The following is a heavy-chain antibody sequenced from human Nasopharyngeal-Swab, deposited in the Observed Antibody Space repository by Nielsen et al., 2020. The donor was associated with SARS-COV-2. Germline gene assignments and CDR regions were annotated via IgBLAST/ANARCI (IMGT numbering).Heavy chain of an antibody. CDR3: AKDRGCSGGSCYVHWYFDL. Sequence: GGSLRLSCAASGFTFSSYEMNWVRQAPGKGLEWVSYISSSGTSIYYADSVKGQFTISRDSSKNTLYLQMNSLRAEDTAVYYCAKDRGCSGGSCYVHWYFDLWGRGTLVTVSS. CDR2: ISSSGTSI. CDR1: GFTFSSYE. D-gene: IGHD2-15*01. V-gene: IGHV3-48*03. J-gene: IGHJ2*01.